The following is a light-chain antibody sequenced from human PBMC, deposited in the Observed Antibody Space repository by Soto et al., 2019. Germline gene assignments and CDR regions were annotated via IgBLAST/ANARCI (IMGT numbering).Light chain of an antibody. CDR3: HQTYIAPAT. J-gene: IGKJ1*01. CDR2: AAS. V-gene: IGKV1-39*01. Sequence: DIQMTQSPSSLSASVGDRVTITCRASQSINNCLSWFQQKPGQAPKLLIYAASSLQSGVPSSFNGSGSGTDFILTIDSLQPEDFATYFCHQTYIAPATFGQGTKVGVK. CDR1: QSINNC.